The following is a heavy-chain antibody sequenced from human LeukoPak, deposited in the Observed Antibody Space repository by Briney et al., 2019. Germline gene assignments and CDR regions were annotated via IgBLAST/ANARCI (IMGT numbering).Heavy chain of an antibody. V-gene: IGHV1-18*01. J-gene: IGHJ4*02. CDR3: ARQGADYYGSAAVGSEFDY. D-gene: IGHD3-10*01. Sequence: GASVKVSCKASGYTFTSYGISWVRQAPGQGLEWMGWISAYNGNTNYAQKLQGRVTMTTDTSTSTAYMGLRSLRSDDTAVYYCARQGADYYGSAAVGSEFDYWGQGTLVTVSS. CDR1: GYTFTSYG. CDR2: ISAYNGNT.